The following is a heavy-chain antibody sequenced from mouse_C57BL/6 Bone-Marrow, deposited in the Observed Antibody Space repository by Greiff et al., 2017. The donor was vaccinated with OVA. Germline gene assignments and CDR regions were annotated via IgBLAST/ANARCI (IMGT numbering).Heavy chain of an antibody. J-gene: IGHJ2*01. V-gene: IGHV5-12*01. CDR2: ISNGGGSP. Sequence: EVKLMESGGGLVQPGGSLKLSCAASGFTFSDYYMYWVRQTPEKRLEWVAYISNGGGSPYYPDTVKGRFTISRDNAKNTLDLQMSRLKSEDTAMYYCARRNGYFYFDYWGQGTTLTVSS. CDR3: ARRNGYFYFDY. CDR1: GFTFSDYY. D-gene: IGHD2-3*01.